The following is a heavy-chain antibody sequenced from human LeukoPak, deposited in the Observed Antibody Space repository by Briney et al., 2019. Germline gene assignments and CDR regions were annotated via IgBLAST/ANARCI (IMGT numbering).Heavy chain of an antibody. Sequence: PGGSLRLSCAASGFTFRNHWMSWVRQAPGKGLEYVANINSDGSEKYYVDSVKGRFTISRDNAKNSLYLQMNSLRAEDTAVYYCARYGGDLGVAFDYWGQGTLVPVSS. CDR2: INSDGSEK. D-gene: IGHD2-21*02. V-gene: IGHV3-7*01. J-gene: IGHJ4*02. CDR3: ARYGGDLGVAFDY. CDR1: GFTFRNHW.